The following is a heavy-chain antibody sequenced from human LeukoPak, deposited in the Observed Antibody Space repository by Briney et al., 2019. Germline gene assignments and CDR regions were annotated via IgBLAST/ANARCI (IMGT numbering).Heavy chain of an antibody. CDR3: ARGPRYSPDY. V-gene: IGHV1-18*01. D-gene: IGHD1-1*01. CDR2: ISAYNGNT. Sequence: ASVNVSFKSSVYTFTNYGITWVRQAPGQGREWMGWISAYNGNTNYTQKLQGRVTMTTDPHPSTAYMELRSLRSDDTAVYYCARGPRYSPDYWGQGTLVTVSS. CDR1: VYTFTNYG. J-gene: IGHJ4*02.